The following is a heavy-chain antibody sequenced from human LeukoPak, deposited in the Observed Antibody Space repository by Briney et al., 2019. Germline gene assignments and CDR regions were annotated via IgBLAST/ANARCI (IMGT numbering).Heavy chain of an antibody. CDR3: ARTRSWLPFEY. Sequence: SETLSLTCTVSGGSISSFYWSWVRQPAGKGLEWIGRINTSGNTNYNPSLKSRVTMSIDTSKNQFSLKLSSMTATDTAVYYCARTRSWLPFEYWGQGTLVTVSS. V-gene: IGHV4-4*07. CDR1: GGSISSFY. D-gene: IGHD5-12*01. J-gene: IGHJ4*02. CDR2: INTSGNT.